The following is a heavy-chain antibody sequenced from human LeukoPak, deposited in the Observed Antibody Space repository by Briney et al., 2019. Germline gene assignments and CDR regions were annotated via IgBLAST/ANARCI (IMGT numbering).Heavy chain of an antibody. Sequence: GGSLRLSCAASGFTFSTYAMSWVRQAPGKGLEWISYISDSGTAVYYADSVKGRFTISRDNAKNSLFLQLNSLRVEDTAVYFCARDRRPAQYRGLDVWGRGTTVTVSS. V-gene: IGHV3-11*01. CDR3: ARDRRPAQYRGLDV. CDR2: ISDSGTAV. J-gene: IGHJ6*02. D-gene: IGHD2-2*01. CDR1: GFTFSTYA.